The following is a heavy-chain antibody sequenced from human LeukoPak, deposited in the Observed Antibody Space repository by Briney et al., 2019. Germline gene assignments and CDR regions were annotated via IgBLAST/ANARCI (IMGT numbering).Heavy chain of an antibody. J-gene: IGHJ5*02. CDR2: ISGSGGST. D-gene: IGHD6-19*01. CDR1: GLTFSSYA. V-gene: IGHV3-23*01. Sequence: GGSLRLSCAPSGLTFSSYAMSWARPAPGEGLEWVSAISGSGGSTYYADSVKGRFTISRDNSKNTLYLQMNSLRAEDTAVYYCAKSRSGWYSVWFDPWGQGTLVTVSS. CDR3: AKSRSGWYSVWFDP.